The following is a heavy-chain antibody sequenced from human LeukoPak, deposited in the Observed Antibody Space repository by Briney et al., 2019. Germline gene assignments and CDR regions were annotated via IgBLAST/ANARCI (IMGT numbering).Heavy chain of an antibody. Sequence: SVKVSCKASGGTFSSYAISWVRQAPGQGLEWMGGIIPIFGTANYAQKFQGRTTITTDESTSTAYMELSSLRSEDTAVYYCARDLGVGAAPYFDYWGQGTLVTVSS. CDR2: IIPIFGTA. J-gene: IGHJ4*02. V-gene: IGHV1-69*05. D-gene: IGHD1-26*01. CDR1: GGTFSSYA. CDR3: ARDLGVGAAPYFDY.